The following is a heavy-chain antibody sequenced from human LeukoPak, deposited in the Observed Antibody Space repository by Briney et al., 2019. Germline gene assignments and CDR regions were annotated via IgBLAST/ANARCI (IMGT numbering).Heavy chain of an antibody. CDR1: GFTFSSYR. V-gene: IGHV3-48*01. CDR3: ARFPGSGSPYFDL. D-gene: IGHD3-10*01. Sequence: PGGSLRLSCAASGFTFSSYRMNWVRQAPGKGLEWVSYISSSSTIYYADSVKGRFTISRDNAKNSLYLQMNSLRAEDTAVYYCARFPGSGSPYFDLWGRGTLVTVSS. J-gene: IGHJ2*01. CDR2: ISSSSTI.